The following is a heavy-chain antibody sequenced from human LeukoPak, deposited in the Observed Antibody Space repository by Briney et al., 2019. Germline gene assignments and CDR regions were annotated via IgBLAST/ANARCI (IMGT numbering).Heavy chain of an antibody. CDR1: GFTFSRYP. CDR3: ARDAQISAAAYYFDY. Sequence: GGSLRLSCAASGFTFSRYPMHWVRQAPGKGLDWVTVITTDGREITYEDSVKGRFTISRDSSKNTVSLQMSSLRDDDTAVYYCARDAQISAAAYYFDYWGQGTLVTVSS. J-gene: IGHJ4*02. CDR2: ITTDGREI. V-gene: IGHV3-30*04. D-gene: IGHD6-13*01.